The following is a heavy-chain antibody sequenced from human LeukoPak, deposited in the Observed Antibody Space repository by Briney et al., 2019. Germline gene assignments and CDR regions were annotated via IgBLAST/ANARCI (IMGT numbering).Heavy chain of an antibody. Sequence: PGGSLRLSCAASGLTFSSYAMRWVRRAPGKGLEWVSAISGSGGSTHYADSVKGRFTISRDNSKNTLYLQMSSLRAEDTAVYYCAKEMEVGATSDYWGQGTLVTVSS. CDR3: AKEMEVGATSDY. V-gene: IGHV3-23*01. J-gene: IGHJ4*02. CDR2: ISGSGGST. CDR1: GLTFSSYA. D-gene: IGHD1-26*01.